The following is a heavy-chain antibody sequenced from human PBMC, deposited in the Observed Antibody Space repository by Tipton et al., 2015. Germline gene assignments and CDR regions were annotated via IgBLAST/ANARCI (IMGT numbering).Heavy chain of an antibody. D-gene: IGHD3-3*01. J-gene: IGHJ2*01. CDR1: GFTFSSYN. Sequence: GSLRLSCAASGFTFSSYNMNWVRQAPGNGLEWVSYISSTSNTKYYADSVKGRFTISRDNAKNSLYLQMNSLRDEDTAVYYCARGPVTILGVVTEQRGHFDLWGRGTLVTVSS. V-gene: IGHV3-48*02. CDR3: ARGPVTILGVVTEQRGHFDL. CDR2: ISSTSNTK.